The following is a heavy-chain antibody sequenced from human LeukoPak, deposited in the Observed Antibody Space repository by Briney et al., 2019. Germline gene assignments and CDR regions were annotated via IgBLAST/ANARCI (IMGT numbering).Heavy chain of an antibody. V-gene: IGHV1-18*01. Sequence: ASVKVSCKASGGTFSSYAISWVRQAPGQGLEWMGWISAYNGNTNYAQKLQGRVTMTTDTSTSTAYMELRSLRSDDTAVYYCARAATEIVLLGNFDYWGQGTLVTVSS. CDR1: GGTFSSYA. D-gene: IGHD3-10*01. CDR3: ARAATEIVLLGNFDY. J-gene: IGHJ4*02. CDR2: ISAYNGNT.